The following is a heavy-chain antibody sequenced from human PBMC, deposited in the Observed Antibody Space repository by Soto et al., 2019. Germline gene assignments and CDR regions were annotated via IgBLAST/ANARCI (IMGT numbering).Heavy chain of an antibody. J-gene: IGHJ5*02. CDR2: INHSGST. CDR3: ARGPIAAAGTRGKNWFDP. D-gene: IGHD6-13*01. CDR1: GGSFSGYY. Sequence: PSETLSLTCAVYGGSFSGYYWSWIRQPPGKGLEWIGEINHSGSTNYNPSLKSRVTISVDTSKNQFSLKLSSVTAADTAVYYCARGPIAAAGTRGKNWFDPWGQGTLVTVSS. V-gene: IGHV4-34*01.